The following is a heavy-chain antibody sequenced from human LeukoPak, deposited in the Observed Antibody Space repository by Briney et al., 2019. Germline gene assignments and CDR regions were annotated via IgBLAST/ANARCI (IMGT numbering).Heavy chain of an antibody. CDR2: IYSDGGT. CDR3: AKAEYSSSSVAPGY. D-gene: IGHD6-6*01. CDR1: GFIVSSNY. J-gene: IGHJ4*02. Sequence: RPGGSLRLSCAASGFIVSSNYMSWVRQAPGKGLEWVSVIYSDGGTEYADSVKGRFTISRDNSKNTLYLQMNSLRAEDTAVYYCAKAEYSSSSVAPGYWGQGTLVTVSS. V-gene: IGHV3-53*01.